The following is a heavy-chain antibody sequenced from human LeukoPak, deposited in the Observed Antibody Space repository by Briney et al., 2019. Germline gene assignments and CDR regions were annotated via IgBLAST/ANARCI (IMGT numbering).Heavy chain of an antibody. CDR2: IIPIFGTA. D-gene: IGHD1-26*01. CDR3: ARDQEVGATTYFDY. V-gene: IGHV1-69*01. J-gene: IGHJ4*02. Sequence: SVRVSFTGSGGTLSSFAISWGRPAPGQGVGWVGGIIPIFGTANYARKFQGRVTITADESTSTAYMELSSLRSEDTAVYYCARDQEVGATTYFDYWGQGTLVTVSS. CDR1: GGTLSSFA.